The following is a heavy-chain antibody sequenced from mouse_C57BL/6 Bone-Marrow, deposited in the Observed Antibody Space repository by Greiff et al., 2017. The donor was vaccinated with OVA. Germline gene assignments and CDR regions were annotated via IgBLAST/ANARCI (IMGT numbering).Heavy chain of an antibody. Sequence: QVQLQQSGPGLVQPSQSLSITCTVSGFSLTSYGVHWVRQSPGKGLEWLGVIWSGGSTAYNAAFISSLSISKDNSKSQVFFKITSLQADDTAIYYSARKGGDNWYFDVWGTGTTVTVAS. V-gene: IGHV2-2*01. D-gene: IGHD2-13*01. CDR3: ARKGGDNWYFDV. CDR2: IWSGGST. CDR1: GFSLTSYG. J-gene: IGHJ1*03.